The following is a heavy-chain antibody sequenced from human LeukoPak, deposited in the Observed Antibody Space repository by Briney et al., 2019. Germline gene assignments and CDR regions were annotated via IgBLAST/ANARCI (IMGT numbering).Heavy chain of an antibody. CDR2: ISVYNGNP. CDR1: GYTFSTYD. D-gene: IGHD7-27*01. V-gene: IGHV1-18*01. J-gene: IGHJ4*02. CDR3: ARGTGALI. Sequence: ASVKVSCKASGYTFSTYDITWVRQAPGQGLEWMGSISVYNGNPNYAQKLRGRLTMTTDTSTSTAFMELRSLRSDDTAVYYCARGTGALIWGQGTLVTASP.